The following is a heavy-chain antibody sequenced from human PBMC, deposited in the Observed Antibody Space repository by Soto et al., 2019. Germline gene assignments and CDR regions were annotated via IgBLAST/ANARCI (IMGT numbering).Heavy chain of an antibody. Sequence: EVQLVESGGGLVQPGGSLRLSCAASGFTFSSYSMNWVRQAPGKGLEWVSYISSSSSTIYYADSVKGRFTISRDNAKNSLYLQMNSLRAEDTAVYYCARDPLPVPAMPDYYYYYMDVWGKGTTVTVSS. V-gene: IGHV3-48*01. CDR2: ISSSSSTI. D-gene: IGHD2-2*01. CDR1: GFTFSSYS. J-gene: IGHJ6*03. CDR3: ARDPLPVPAMPDYYYYYMDV.